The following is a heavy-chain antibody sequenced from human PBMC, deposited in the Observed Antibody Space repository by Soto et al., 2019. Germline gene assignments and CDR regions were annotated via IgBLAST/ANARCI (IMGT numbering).Heavy chain of an antibody. D-gene: IGHD2-15*01. CDR1: GYTFTSYG. CDR3: GKALYCSGGSCRMDV. CDR2: ISAYNGNT. J-gene: IGHJ6*02. V-gene: IGHV1-18*01. Sequence: ASVKVSSKTSGYTFTSYGIGWVRQAPGQGLEWMGWISAYNGNTNYAQNLQGRVTMTTDTSTSTAYMELRSLRSDDTAVYYCGKALYCSGGSCRMDVWGQGTTVTVSS.